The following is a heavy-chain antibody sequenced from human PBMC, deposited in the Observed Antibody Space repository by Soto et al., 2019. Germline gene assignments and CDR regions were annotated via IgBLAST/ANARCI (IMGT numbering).Heavy chain of an antibody. CDR3: ARDLSWGSNWYYYMDV. V-gene: IGHV3-48*01. CDR1: GFMRSDFG. J-gene: IGHJ6*03. Sequence: PGGSLRLSYATSGFMRSDFGVNWISQAPGKGLEWVSYISSSSSVIDYADSVKGRFTVSRDNARNSLYLQMNSLRAEDTAVYYCARDLSWGSNWYYYMDVWGKGTTVTVSS. CDR2: ISSSSSVI. D-gene: IGHD7-27*01.